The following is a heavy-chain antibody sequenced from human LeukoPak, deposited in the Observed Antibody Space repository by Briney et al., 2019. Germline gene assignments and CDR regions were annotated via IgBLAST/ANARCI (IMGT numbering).Heavy chain of an antibody. CDR2: IYFSGET. CDR3: ARRGSLLWFDP. J-gene: IGHJ5*02. CDR1: GDSISDRYYS. V-gene: IGHV4-39*01. D-gene: IGHD3-10*01. Sequence: SETLSLTCTVSGDSISDRYYSWAWIRQPPGKGLEWIGSIYFSGETYYNPSLRSRVTISVDTSKNQFSLTLTSVTVADTSVYYCARRGSLLWFDPWGQGTLVTVSS.